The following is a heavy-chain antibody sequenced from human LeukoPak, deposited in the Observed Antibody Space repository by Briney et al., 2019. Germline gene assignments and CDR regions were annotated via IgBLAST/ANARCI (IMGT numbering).Heavy chain of an antibody. CDR2: ISNEGSDT. J-gene: IGHJ4*02. Sequence: GGSLRLSCVVSGLTFSNHWMRWVRQAPGKGLVRVSHISNEGSDTRYADSVKGRFTISRDNAKNTLYLQMSSLRAEDAAVYYCATKAGNYQERVSLDYWGQGTLVTVSS. CDR3: ATKAGNYQERVSLDY. D-gene: IGHD3-3*01. V-gene: IGHV3-74*01. CDR1: GLTFSNHW.